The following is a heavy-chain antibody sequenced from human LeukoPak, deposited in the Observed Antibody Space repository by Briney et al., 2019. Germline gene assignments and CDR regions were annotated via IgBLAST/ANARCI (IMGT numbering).Heavy chain of an antibody. V-gene: IGHV4-38-2*02. D-gene: IGHD6-13*01. CDR3: AREPGSSSWFDY. J-gene: IGHJ4*02. Sequence: SETLSLTCAVSGYSISSGYYWGWIRQPPGKGLEWIGSIYHSGSTYYNPSLKSRVTISVDTSKNQFSLNLTSMTAADTAVYYCAREPGSSSWFDYWGQGTLVTVSS. CDR1: GYSISSGYY. CDR2: IYHSGST.